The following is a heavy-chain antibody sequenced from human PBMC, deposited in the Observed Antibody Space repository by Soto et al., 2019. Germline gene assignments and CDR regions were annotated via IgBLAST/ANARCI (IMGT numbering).Heavy chain of an antibody. V-gene: IGHV1-18*01. CDR2: ISNYNGNT. CDR1: GYTFVYYG. Sequence: QVQLVQSRTEVKRPGASVKVSCKASGYTFVYYGIRWVRQAPGQGLEWVGWISNYNGNTIYAQKFQDRVTVTTDTSTSTVYMELRSLRSDDTAVYYCARDLGVGPTLDSNNDYRSQGTLVIVSS. D-gene: IGHD1-26*01. CDR3: ARDLGVGPTLDSNNDY. J-gene: IGHJ4*02.